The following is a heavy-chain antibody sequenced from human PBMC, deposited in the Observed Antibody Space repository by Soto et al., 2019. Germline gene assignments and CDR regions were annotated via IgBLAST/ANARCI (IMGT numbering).Heavy chain of an antibody. D-gene: IGHD6-19*01. Sequence: QVQLQESGPGLVKPSGTLSLTCSVSGWSVSSDAYYWSWIRQPPRQTLEWIVFILSVGGTSTNHSLRSRLSISVDTSRNQFSLRLTSVTASDTGVYFCAKGFSSGWYVDSWGRGTLVTVSS. CDR2: ILSVGGT. CDR3: AKGFSSGWYVDS. J-gene: IGHJ4*02. CDR1: GWSVSSDAYY. V-gene: IGHV4-61*08.